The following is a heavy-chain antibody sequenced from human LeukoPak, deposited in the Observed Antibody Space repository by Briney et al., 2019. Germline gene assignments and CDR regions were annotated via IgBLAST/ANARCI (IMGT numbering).Heavy chain of an antibody. J-gene: IGHJ6*03. CDR3: AKSGSVAADYYYYYYMDV. D-gene: IGHD3-10*01. V-gene: IGHV3-43*02. CDR2: ISGDGGST. Sequence: PGGSLRLSCAASGFTFDDHAMHWVRQAPGKGLEWVSLISGDGGSTYYADSVKGRFTISRDNSKNSLYLQMNSLRTEDTALYYCAKSGSVAADYYYYYYMDVWGKGTTVTVSS. CDR1: GFTFDDHA.